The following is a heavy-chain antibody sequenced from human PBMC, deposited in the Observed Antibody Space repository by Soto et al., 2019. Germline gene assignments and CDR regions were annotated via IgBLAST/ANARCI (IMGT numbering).Heavy chain of an antibody. CDR2: IIHIFGTT. J-gene: IGHJ2*01. CDR3: ARVVTVVKSFHYWYFDL. Sequence: QVQLVQSGAEVKKPGSSVKVSCKASGGTVSSYAISWVRQAPGQGLEWMGGIIHIFGTTNYAQKFQGRVTITADESTSTAYMELSSLRSEDTAMYYCARVVTVVKSFHYWYFDLWGRGTLVTVSS. D-gene: IGHD2-15*01. V-gene: IGHV1-69*12. CDR1: GGTVSSYA.